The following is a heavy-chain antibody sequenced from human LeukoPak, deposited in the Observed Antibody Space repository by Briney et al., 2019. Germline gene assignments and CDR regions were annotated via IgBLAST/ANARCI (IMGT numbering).Heavy chain of an antibody. CDR3: ARFDTSRSLPYYFDY. V-gene: IGHV1-2*02. D-gene: IGHD1-26*01. Sequence: ASVKVSCKASGYTFTGYYMHWVRQAPGQGLEWMGWINPNSGGTNYAQKFQGRVTMTRDTSISTAYMELSRLRSDDTAVYYCARFDTSRSLPYYFDYWGQGTLVSVSS. J-gene: IGHJ4*02. CDR2: INPNSGGT. CDR1: GYTFTGYY.